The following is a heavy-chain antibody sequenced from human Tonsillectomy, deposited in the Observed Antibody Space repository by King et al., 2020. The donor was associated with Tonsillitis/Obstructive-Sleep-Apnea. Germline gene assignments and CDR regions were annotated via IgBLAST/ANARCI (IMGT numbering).Heavy chain of an antibody. D-gene: IGHD1-14*01. Sequence: VQLVESGGGVVQPGRSLRLSCAAAGFTFSSYGMHWVLQAPGKGLEWVAVIWYDGSNKYYAYSGKGRFTISRDNSKNTLYLQMNSLRAEDTAVYYCARDVGGQPDYWGQGTLVTVSS. J-gene: IGHJ4*02. V-gene: IGHV3-33*01. CDR2: IWYDGSNK. CDR3: ARDVGGQPDY. CDR1: GFTFSSYG.